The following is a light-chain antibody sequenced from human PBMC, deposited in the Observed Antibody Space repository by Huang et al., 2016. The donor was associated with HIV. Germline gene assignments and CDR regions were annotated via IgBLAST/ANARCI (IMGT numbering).Light chain of an antibody. J-gene: IGKJ1*01. CDR2: LVS. Sequence: DIVMTQSPLSLSVTPGEPASISCRSSQSLLHSNGYTYLDWYLQKPGQSPHLLLYLVSNRASGVPDRFSGSGSGTDFTLNISRLEAEDVGVYYCMQALQTPWTFGQGTKVEIK. CDR3: MQALQTPWT. CDR1: QSLLHSNGYTY. V-gene: IGKV2-28*01.